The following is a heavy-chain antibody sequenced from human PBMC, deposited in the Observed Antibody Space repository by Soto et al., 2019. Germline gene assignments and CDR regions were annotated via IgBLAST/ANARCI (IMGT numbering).Heavy chain of an antibody. CDR2: ISGSGGST. D-gene: IGHD4-17*01. V-gene: IGHV3-23*01. J-gene: IGHJ6*02. Sequence: GGSLRLSCAASGFTFSSYAMSWVRQAPGKGLEWVSAISGSGGSTYYADSVKGRFTISRDNSKNTLYLQMNSLRAEDTAVYYCMTTVTPGDYYYYGMDVWGQGTTVTVSS. CDR3: MTTVTPGDYYYYGMDV. CDR1: GFTFSSYA.